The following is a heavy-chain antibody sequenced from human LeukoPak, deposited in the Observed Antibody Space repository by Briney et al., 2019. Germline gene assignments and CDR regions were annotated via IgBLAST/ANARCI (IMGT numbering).Heavy chain of an antibody. CDR2: INSDGRST. J-gene: IGHJ3*02. CDR3: ARGGSYLSAFDI. CDR1: GFTFSSYW. V-gene: IGHV3-74*01. D-gene: IGHD1-26*01. Sequence: PGGSLRLSCAASGFTFSSYWTHWVRHAPGKGLVWVSRINSDGRSTSYADSVKGRFTISRDNAKNTLYLQMNSLRAEDTAVYYCARGGSYLSAFDIWGQGTMVTVSS.